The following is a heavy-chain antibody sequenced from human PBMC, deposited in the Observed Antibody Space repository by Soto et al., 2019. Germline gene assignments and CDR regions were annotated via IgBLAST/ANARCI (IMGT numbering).Heavy chain of an antibody. CDR3: AHSMPQWLHHFNFDH. CDR1: GFSLSTSGVG. CDR2: IYWNDDK. V-gene: IGHV2-5*01. Sequence: SGPTLVNPTQTLTLTCTFSGFSLSTSGVGVGWIRQPPGKALEWLALIYWNDDKRYSPSLKSRLTFTKDTSKNQVVLTMTNMDPVDTATYYCAHSMPQWLHHFNFDHWSQGTLVTVSS. D-gene: IGHD5-12*01. J-gene: IGHJ4*02.